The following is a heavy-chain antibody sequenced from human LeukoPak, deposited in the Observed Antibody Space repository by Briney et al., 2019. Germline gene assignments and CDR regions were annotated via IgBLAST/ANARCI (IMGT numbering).Heavy chain of an antibody. Sequence: GGSLRLSCAASGFTFSSYSMNWVRQAPGKGLEGVSYISSSSSTIYYADSVKGRFTISRDNAKNSLYLQMNSLRAEDTAMYYCARDEAVALFDYWGQGTLVTVSS. V-gene: IGHV3-48*01. CDR1: GFTFSSYS. CDR3: ARDEAVALFDY. CDR2: ISSSSSTI. D-gene: IGHD6-19*01. J-gene: IGHJ4*02.